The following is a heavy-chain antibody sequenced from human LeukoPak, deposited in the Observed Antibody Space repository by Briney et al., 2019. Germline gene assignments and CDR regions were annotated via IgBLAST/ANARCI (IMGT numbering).Heavy chain of an antibody. CDR1: GYTFTGYY. V-gene: IGHV1-2*02. CDR2: INPNSGGE. D-gene: IGHD6-6*01. J-gene: IGHJ4*02. CDR3: ARDIAACPFDY. Sequence: GASVKVSFKASGYTFTGYYMHWVRQAPGQGLEWMGWINPNSGGENYAQKFQGRVTKTRDTSIRQGYMERSRLRSEDTAVYYCARDIAACPFDYWGQGTLVTVSS.